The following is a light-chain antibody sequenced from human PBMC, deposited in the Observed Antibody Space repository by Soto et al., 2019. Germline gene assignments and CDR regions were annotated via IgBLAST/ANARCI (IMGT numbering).Light chain of an antibody. CDR3: AAWDDSLSVV. CDR1: SSNIGNDY. CDR2: RNN. Sequence: QAVVTQPPSASGTPGQKVSISCSGSSSNIGNDYVYWYRQLPGTAPKLLIYRNNQRPSEVPDRFSASKSGTSASLAINGLRYEDEADYYCAAWDDSLSVVFGGGTKLTVL. J-gene: IGLJ3*02. V-gene: IGLV1-47*01.